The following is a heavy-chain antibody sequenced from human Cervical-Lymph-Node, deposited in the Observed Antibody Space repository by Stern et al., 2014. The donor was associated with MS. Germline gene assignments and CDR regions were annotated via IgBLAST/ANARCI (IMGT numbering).Heavy chain of an antibody. Sequence: MQLVQSGAEVKKPGESLKISCKGSGYSFTSYWIGWVRQMPGKGLEWMGIIYPGDSDTRYSPSFQGQVTISADKSISTAYLQWSSLKASDTAMYYCARPVRYCSSTSCYPGYFQHWGQGTLVTVSS. CDR2: IYPGDSDT. V-gene: IGHV5-51*01. D-gene: IGHD2-2*01. CDR3: ARPVRYCSSTSCYPGYFQH. J-gene: IGHJ1*01. CDR1: GYSFTSYW.